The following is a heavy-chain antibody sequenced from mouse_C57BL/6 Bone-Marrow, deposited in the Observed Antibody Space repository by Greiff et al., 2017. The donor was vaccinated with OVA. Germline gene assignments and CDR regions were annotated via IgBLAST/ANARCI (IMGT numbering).Heavy chain of an antibody. CDR1: GYTFTSYG. V-gene: IGHV1-81*01. Sequence: VQLQQSGAELARPGASVKLSCKASGYTFTSYGISWVKQRTGQGLEWIGEIYPRSGNTYYNEKFKGKATLTADKSSSTAYMELRSLTSEDSAVYFCARWGPYYAMDYWGQGTSDTVSS. D-gene: IGHD3-3*01. CDR3: ARWGPYYAMDY. J-gene: IGHJ4*01. CDR2: IYPRSGNT.